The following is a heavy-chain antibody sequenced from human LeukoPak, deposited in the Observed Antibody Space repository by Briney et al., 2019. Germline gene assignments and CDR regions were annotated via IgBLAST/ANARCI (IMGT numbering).Heavy chain of an antibody. J-gene: IGHJ3*02. D-gene: IGHD2-15*01. CDR2: IYHSGST. CDR3: ARALPIYCSGGSCYDAFDI. CDR1: GYSISSGYY. V-gene: IGHV4-38-2*02. Sequence: PSETLSLTCTVSGYSISSGYYWGWIRQPPGKGLEWIGSIYHSGSTYYNPSLKSRVTISVDTSKNQFSLKLSSVTAADTAVYYCARALPIYCSGGSCYDAFDIWGQGTMVTVSS.